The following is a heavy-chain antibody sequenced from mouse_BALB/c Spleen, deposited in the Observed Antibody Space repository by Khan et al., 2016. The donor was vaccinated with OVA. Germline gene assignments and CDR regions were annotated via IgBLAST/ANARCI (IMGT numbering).Heavy chain of an antibody. V-gene: IGHV1-4*01. Sequence: QVQLKESGAELARPGASVKMSCKASGYTFTSYTIHWIKLRPGQGLEWIGFINPSNGYTNYNQKFKDKATLNADKSSTTVYMQLSSLTSDDSAVYNCVRDVAYHRNDGWVAYWGQETLVTVSA. CDR3: VRDVAYHRNDGWVAY. D-gene: IGHD2-14*01. J-gene: IGHJ3*01. CDR2: INPSNGYT. CDR1: GYTFTSYT.